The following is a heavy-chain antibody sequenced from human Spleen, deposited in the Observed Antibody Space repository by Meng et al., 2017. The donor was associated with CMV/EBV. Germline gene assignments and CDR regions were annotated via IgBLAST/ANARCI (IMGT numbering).Heavy chain of an antibody. D-gene: IGHD3-10*01. V-gene: IGHV3-7*03. CDR2: IKQDGSER. J-gene: IGHJ4*02. CDR3: ARRAGSFMSLYYFNW. CDR1: GFTFSDYW. Sequence: GESLKISCVVSGFTFSDYWMNWVRLAPGKGLEWVANIKQDGSERYYVDSVKGRFTISRDNAKNSLYLQMNSLRAEDTAVYYCARRAGSFMSLYYFNWWGQGTLVTVSS.